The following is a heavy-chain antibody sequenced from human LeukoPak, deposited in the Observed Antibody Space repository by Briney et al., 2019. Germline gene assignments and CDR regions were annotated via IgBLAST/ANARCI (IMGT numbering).Heavy chain of an antibody. CDR1: GGSISSYY. CDR3: AREFPRITMSHDAFDI. D-gene: IGHD3-22*01. V-gene: IGHV4-59*01. J-gene: IGHJ3*02. CDR2: IYYSGST. Sequence: PSETLPLTCTVSGGSISSYYWSWIRQPPGKGLEWIGYIYYSGSTNYNPSLKSRVTISVDTSKNQFSLKLSSVTAADTAVYYCAREFPRITMSHDAFDIWGQGTMVTVSS.